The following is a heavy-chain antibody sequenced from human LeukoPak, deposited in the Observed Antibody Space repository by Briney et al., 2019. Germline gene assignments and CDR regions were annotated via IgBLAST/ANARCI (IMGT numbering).Heavy chain of an antibody. CDR1: GGSISSSGYY. D-gene: IGHD3-22*01. J-gene: IGHJ4*02. Sequence: SETLSLTCTVAGGSISSSGYYWGWIRQPPGKGLEWIGSSHYGGSTYYNPSLKSRVTISVDTSKNQFSLKLRSVTAADTAVYYCARDYYDSSGYDYLDYWGQGTLVTVSS. V-gene: IGHV4-39*02. CDR3: ARDYYDSSGYDYLDY. CDR2: SHYGGST.